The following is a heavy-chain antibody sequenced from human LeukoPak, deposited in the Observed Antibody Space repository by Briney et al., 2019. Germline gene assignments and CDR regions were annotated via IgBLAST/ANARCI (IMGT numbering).Heavy chain of an antibody. J-gene: IGHJ6*03. CDR1: GGSISSSTYN. V-gene: IGHV4-61*01. CDR2: IYYSGST. Sequence: PSETLSLTCTVAGGSISSSTYNWGWIRQPPGKGLEWIGYIYYSGSTNYNPSLKSRVTISVDTSKNQFSLKLSSVTAADTAVYYCARAGFLSGSYYPSYYYYYMDVWGKGTTVTVSS. D-gene: IGHD1-26*01. CDR3: ARAGFLSGSYYPSYYYYYMDV.